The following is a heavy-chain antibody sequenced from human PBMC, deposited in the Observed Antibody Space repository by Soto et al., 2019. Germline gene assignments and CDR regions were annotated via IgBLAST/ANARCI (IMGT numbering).Heavy chain of an antibody. Sequence: WETLSLTCTVSVASRTRGSYYWSWIRQPPGKGPEWIGSIYYTGNTKYSPSVKGRVTLSIDTPKNQFSLRVNSVTAADTAVYYCARHADVATNMELAYFKSWGEGTLVTVSS. J-gene: IGHJ4*02. CDR1: VASRTRGSYY. D-gene: IGHD5-12*01. CDR2: IYYTGNT. CDR3: ARHADVATNMELAYFKS. V-gene: IGHV4-61*01.